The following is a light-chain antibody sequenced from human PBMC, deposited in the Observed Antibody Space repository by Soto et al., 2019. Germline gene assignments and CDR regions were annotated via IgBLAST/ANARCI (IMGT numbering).Light chain of an antibody. Sequence: QSALTQPASVSGSPGQSITISCTGTSSDVGGYNYVSWYQQHPGNAPKLIIYEVSNRPSGVSNRFSGSKSGNTASLTISGLQAEDEADYYCSSYRSLNTVVFGGGTKVTVL. CDR3: SSYRSLNTVV. V-gene: IGLV2-14*01. CDR2: EVS. CDR1: SSDVGGYNY. J-gene: IGLJ3*02.